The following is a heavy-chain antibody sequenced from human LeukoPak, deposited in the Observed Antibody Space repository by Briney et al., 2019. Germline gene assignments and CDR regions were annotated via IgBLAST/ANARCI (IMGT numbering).Heavy chain of an antibody. V-gene: IGHV3-7*01. Sequence: GGSLRLSCVASGLTFSNFWMTWLRQAPGKGLEWVANIKQDGSEKYYVDSVKGRFTISRDNAKNSLYLQMNSLRAEDTAVYYCARVVVVPAASDYWGQGTLVTVSS. CDR1: GLTFSNFW. D-gene: IGHD2-2*01. J-gene: IGHJ4*02. CDR3: ARVVVVPAASDY. CDR2: IKQDGSEK.